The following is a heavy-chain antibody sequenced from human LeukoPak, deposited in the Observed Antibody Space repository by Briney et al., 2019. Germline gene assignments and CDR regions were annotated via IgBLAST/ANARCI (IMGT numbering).Heavy chain of an antibody. CDR1: GFTFSDYY. V-gene: IGHV3-11*04. D-gene: IGHD5-12*01. CDR3: ARVVNSGYDWEPYYYMDV. Sequence: GGSLRLSCAASGFTFSDYYMSWIRQAPGKGLEWVSYIRNSGCTIYYADSVKGRFTISRDNAKNSLYLQMNSLRAEDTAVYYCARVVNSGYDWEPYYYMDVWGKGTTVTVSS. J-gene: IGHJ6*03. CDR2: IRNSGCTI.